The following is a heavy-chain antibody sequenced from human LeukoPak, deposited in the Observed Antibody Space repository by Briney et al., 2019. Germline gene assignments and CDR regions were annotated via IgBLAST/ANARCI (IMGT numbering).Heavy chain of an antibody. D-gene: IGHD3-22*01. J-gene: IGHJ3*02. V-gene: IGHV3-48*03. Sequence: GGSLRLSCAASGFTFSSYEMNWVRQAPGKGLEWVSYISSSGSTIYYADSVKGRFTISRDNAKNSLYLQMNSLRAEDTAVYYCARDKELGYDSSGYADAFDIWGQGTMVTVSS. CDR2: ISSSGSTI. CDR3: ARDKELGYDSSGYADAFDI. CDR1: GFTFSSYE.